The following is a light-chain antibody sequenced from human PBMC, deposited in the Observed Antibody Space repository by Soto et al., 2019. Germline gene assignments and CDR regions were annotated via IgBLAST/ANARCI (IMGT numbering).Light chain of an antibody. V-gene: IGLV2-14*01. Sequence: QSALTQPASVSGSPGQSITISCTGTSSDVGGYNYVSWYQQHPGKAPKLMIYEVSNRPSGVSNRFSGSKSGNTASLTISGLQAEDEADYYCSSYTSSSLWVFGGGTQLTVL. CDR1: SSDVGGYNY. J-gene: IGLJ3*02. CDR3: SSYTSSSLWV. CDR2: EVS.